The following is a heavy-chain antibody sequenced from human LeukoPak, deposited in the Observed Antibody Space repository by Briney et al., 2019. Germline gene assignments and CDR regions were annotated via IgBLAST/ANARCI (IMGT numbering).Heavy chain of an antibody. V-gene: IGHV4-30-4*08. CDR2: IYYSGST. Sequence: SETLSLTCAVSGYSISSGDYYWSWIRQPPGKGLEWIGYIYYSGSTYYNPSLKSRVTISVDTSKNQFSLKLSSVTAADTAVYYCARVGVPAVEFGGDYYYMDVWGKGTTVTVSS. CDR1: GYSISSGDYY. CDR3: ARVGVPAVEFGGDYYYMDV. D-gene: IGHD2-2*01. J-gene: IGHJ6*03.